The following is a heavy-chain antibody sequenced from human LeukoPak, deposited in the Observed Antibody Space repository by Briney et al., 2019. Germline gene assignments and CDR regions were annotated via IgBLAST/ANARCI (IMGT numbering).Heavy chain of an antibody. CDR3: ARYHGGYFAY. CDR1: GFTFSVFW. V-gene: IGHV3-7*01. D-gene: IGHD2-15*01. CDR2: IKQDGSEK. J-gene: IGHJ4*02. Sequence: GGSLRLSCAASGFTFSVFWMSWLRQAPGKGLEWVANIKQDGSEKYYVDSVKGRFTISRDNDNNSMYLQINSLRAEDTAVYYCARYHGGYFAYGGQGTLVTVSS.